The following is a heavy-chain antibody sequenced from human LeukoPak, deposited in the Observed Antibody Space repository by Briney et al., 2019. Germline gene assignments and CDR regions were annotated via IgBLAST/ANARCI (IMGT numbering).Heavy chain of an antibody. CDR3: ASFRYYDILTGTPHYFDY. CDR1: GYTFTSYG. J-gene: IGHJ4*02. Sequence: GASVKVSCKASGYTFTSYGISWVRQAPGQGLEWMGWISAYNGNTNYAQKLQGRVTMTTDTSTSTAYMELRSLRSDDTAVYYCASFRYYDILTGTPHYFDYWGQGTLVTVSS. D-gene: IGHD3-9*01. CDR2: ISAYNGNT. V-gene: IGHV1-18*01.